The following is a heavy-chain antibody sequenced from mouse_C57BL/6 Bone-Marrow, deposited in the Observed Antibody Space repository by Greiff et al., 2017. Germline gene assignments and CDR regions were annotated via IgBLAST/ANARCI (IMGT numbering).Heavy chain of an antibody. V-gene: IGHV1-9*01. CDR2: ILPGSGST. Sequence: VQLQQPGAELMKPGASVKLSCKASGYTFTGYWIEWVKQRPGQGLEWIGEILPGSGSTNYNEKFKGKATFTADTSYNTAYMQLSSLTTEDSAIYDCASYDSTRKGFAYWGQGTLVTVSA. CDR1: GYTFTGYW. D-gene: IGHD1-1*01. J-gene: IGHJ3*01. CDR3: ASYDSTRKGFAY.